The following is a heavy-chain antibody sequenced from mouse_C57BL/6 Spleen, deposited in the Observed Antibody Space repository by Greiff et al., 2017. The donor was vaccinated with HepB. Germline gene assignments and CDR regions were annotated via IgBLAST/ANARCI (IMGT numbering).Heavy chain of an antibody. CDR2: ISGGGGNT. Sequence: EVQGVESGGGLVKPGGSLKLSCAASGFTFSSYTMSWVRQTPEKRLEWVATISGGGGNTYYPDSVKGRFTISRDNAKNTLYLQMSSLRSEDTALYYCARRGMVSYYFDYWGQGTTLTVSS. V-gene: IGHV5-9*01. D-gene: IGHD2-3*01. CDR1: GFTFSSYT. J-gene: IGHJ2*01. CDR3: ARRGMVSYYFDY.